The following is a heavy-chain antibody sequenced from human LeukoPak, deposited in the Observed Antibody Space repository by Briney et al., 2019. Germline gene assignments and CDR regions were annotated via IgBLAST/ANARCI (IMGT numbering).Heavy chain of an antibody. V-gene: IGHV3-30*02. CDR2: GRYDGINK. D-gene: IGHD5-12*01. J-gene: IGHJ4*02. CDR1: GFTFSDYG. Sequence: QPGGSLRLSCVASGFTFSDYGFHWVRQAPGKGLEWVVFGRYDGINKWYADSVKGRFTVSRDNSKNTLYLQMNSLRTEDTAVYYCARGHGGYDRLELRYFFDYWGQGTLVTVSS. CDR3: ARGHGGYDRLELRYFFDY.